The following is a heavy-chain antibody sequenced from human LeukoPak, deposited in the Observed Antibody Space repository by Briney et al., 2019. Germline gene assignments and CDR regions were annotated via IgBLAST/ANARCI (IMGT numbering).Heavy chain of an antibody. J-gene: IGHJ4*02. CDR2: IRYDGSNK. Sequence: GGSLGLSCAASGFTFSSYEMNWVRQAPGKGLEWVAFIRYDGSNKYYADSVKGRFTISRDNSNNTLYLQMNSLRAEDTSVYYCAQGDCSGGSCPGPLNWGQGTLLTVSS. CDR3: AQGDCSGGSCPGPLN. D-gene: IGHD2-15*01. CDR1: GFTFSSYE. V-gene: IGHV3-30*02.